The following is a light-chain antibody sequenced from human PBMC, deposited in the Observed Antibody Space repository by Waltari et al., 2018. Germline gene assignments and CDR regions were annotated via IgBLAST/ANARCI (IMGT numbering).Light chain of an antibody. J-gene: IGLJ2*01. V-gene: IGLV2-14*01. Sequence: QSALTQPASVSGSPGQSITISCTGTSSDVGGYNYVYWYQQHPGKAPKLMISEVSNRPSGVSNRFSGSKSGNTASLTISGLQAEDEADYYCSSYTSSSTLDVVFGGGTKLTVL. CDR1: SSDVGGYNY. CDR2: EVS. CDR3: SSYTSSSTLDVV.